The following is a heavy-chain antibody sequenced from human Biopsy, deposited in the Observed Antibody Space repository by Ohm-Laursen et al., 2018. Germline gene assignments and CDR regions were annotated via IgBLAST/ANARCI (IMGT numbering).Heavy chain of an antibody. Sequence: PSQTLFLTCTVSGESMGTYYWTWIRQPPGKGLEWIGYIYYTGSTNYNPSVKSRVTISVDTSKNQFSLKLNSVTAADTAVYFCARDSRGGHLNTTLITGKNLDSWGQGILVTVSS. D-gene: IGHD3-16*01. CDR2: IYYTGST. V-gene: IGHV4-59*01. CDR1: GESMGTYY. CDR3: ARDSRGGHLNTTLITGKNLDS. J-gene: IGHJ4*02.